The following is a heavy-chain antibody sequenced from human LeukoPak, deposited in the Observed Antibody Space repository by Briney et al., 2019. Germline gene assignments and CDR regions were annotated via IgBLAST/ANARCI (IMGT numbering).Heavy chain of an antibody. V-gene: IGHV4-39*02. CDR1: GGSISSSSYY. CDR3: ARDQAWGAPCGGDCYSGLPFDY. D-gene: IGHD2-21*02. CDR2: IYYSGST. Sequence: PSETLSLTCTVSGGSISSSSYYWGWIRQPPGKGLEWIGSIYYSGSTYYNPSLKSRVTISVDTSKNQFSLKLSSVTAADTAVYYCARDQAWGAPCGGDCYSGLPFDYWGQGTLVTVSS. J-gene: IGHJ4*02.